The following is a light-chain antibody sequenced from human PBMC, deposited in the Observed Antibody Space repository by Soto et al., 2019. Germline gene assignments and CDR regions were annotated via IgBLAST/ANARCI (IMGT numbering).Light chain of an antibody. CDR3: QESYTSLRT. V-gene: IGKV1-39*01. CDR2: AAS. CDR1: QSINSY. J-gene: IGKJ2*01. Sequence: DIQMTQYPSSLSASVGDRVTITCRASQSINSYLSWYQQKPGKAPSLLIYAASNLQGGVPSRFSGSGSGAAFTLTITSLQPEDFATYYCQESYTSLRTFGQGTNLEI.